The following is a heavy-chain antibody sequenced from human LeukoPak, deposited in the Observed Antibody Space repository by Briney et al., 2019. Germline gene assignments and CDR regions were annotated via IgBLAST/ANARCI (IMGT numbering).Heavy chain of an antibody. CDR1: GFTFGSYG. CDR3: AKDKNAVCSISCRSELDY. Sequence: GGSLRLSCAASGFTFGSYGMHWVRQAPGKGLEWVAFIRYDGSNKYYADSVKGRFTISRDNSKNMLYLQMSSLRVEDTGVYYCAKDKNAVCSISCRSELDYWGQGTLVTVSS. V-gene: IGHV3-30*02. J-gene: IGHJ4*02. CDR2: IRYDGSNK. D-gene: IGHD2-8*01.